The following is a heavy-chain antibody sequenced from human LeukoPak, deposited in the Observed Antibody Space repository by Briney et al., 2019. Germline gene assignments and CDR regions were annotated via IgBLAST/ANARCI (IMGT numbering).Heavy chain of an antibody. V-gene: IGHV1-46*01. CDR3: ARDGYGSGSYRDYYMDV. CDR1: GYTFTSYY. Sequence: ASVKVSCKASGYTFTSYYMHWVRQAPGQGLEWMGIINPSGGSTSYAQKFQGRVTMTRDTSTSTVYMELSSLRFEDTAVYYCARDGYGSGSYRDYYMDVWGKGTTVTVSS. J-gene: IGHJ6*03. CDR2: INPSGGST. D-gene: IGHD3-10*01.